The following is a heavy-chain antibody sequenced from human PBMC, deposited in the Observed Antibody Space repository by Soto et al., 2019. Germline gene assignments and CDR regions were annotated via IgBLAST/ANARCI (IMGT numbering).Heavy chain of an antibody. V-gene: IGHV1-2*06. CDR3: ATLRCEGYKFVPHARPFDY. Sequence: SGKFSCQPTRGPCRSYAIGWVREAAGQSLEWMGRINPNSGTTSYAQKFQGRVTMTRDTSISTAYMELSRLISVGAAVDYCATLRCEGYKFVPHARPFDYWGQGTLVTVSS. CDR1: RGPCRSYA. CDR2: INPNSGTT. D-gene: IGHD5-12*01. J-gene: IGHJ4*02.